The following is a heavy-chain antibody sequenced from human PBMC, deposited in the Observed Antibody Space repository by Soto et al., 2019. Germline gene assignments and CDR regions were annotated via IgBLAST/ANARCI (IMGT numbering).Heavy chain of an antibody. D-gene: IGHD3-3*01. CDR3: ARGWRFDP. J-gene: IGHJ5*02. CDR2: INHSGTT. Sequence: RSEPLSLPCALRVGSFSSYQWSWIRQTPGQGLEWIGEINHSGTTNYNPSLRSRITMSVDTSKKEFSLKLTSVTAADTAVYYCARGWRFDPWGQGTLVTVSS. CDR1: VGSFSSYQ. V-gene: IGHV4-34*01.